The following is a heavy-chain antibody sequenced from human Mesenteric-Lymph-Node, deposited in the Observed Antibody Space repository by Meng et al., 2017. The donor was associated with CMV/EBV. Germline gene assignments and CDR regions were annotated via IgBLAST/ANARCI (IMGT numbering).Heavy chain of an antibody. CDR2: TRYDGMNE. J-gene: IGHJ6*02. V-gene: IGHV3-30*02. CDR3: AKDRGSGGNGYGMDV. Sequence: GESLKISCAASGLTFSTNDFNWVRQAPGRGLEWVASTRYDGMNEYHADSVKGRFIISKDFSKNTLDLQMNSLRVEDTAVYYCAKDRGSGGNGYGMDVWGQGTTVTVSS. CDR1: GLTFSTND. D-gene: IGHD2-15*01.